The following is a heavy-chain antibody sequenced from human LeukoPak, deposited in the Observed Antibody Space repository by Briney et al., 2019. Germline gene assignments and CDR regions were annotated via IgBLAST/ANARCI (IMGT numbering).Heavy chain of an antibody. V-gene: IGHV1-18*01. Sequence: ASVKVSYKASGSTFTSYGISWVRQAPGQGLEWMGWISSYNGNTNYAQKLQGRVTMTTDTSTSTAYMELRSLRSDDTAVYYCARQDAHFWSGYSDYWGQGNLVTVSS. D-gene: IGHD3-3*02. CDR2: ISSYNGNT. CDR3: ARQDAHFWSGYSDY. J-gene: IGHJ4*02. CDR1: GSTFTSYG.